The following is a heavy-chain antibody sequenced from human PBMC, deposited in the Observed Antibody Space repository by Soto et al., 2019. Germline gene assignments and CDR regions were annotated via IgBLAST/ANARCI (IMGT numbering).Heavy chain of an antibody. Sequence: SLRLSCAASGFTLSSYWINWVRQAPGKGLEWVANIKQDGSEKYYVDSVKGRFTISRDSAENSVYLQMHSLRAEDTAVYYCAASPDYGPQFDFWGQGSLVTVSS. CDR3: AASPDYGPQFDF. D-gene: IGHD4-17*01. CDR2: IKQDGSEK. V-gene: IGHV3-7*01. CDR1: GFTLSSYW. J-gene: IGHJ4*02.